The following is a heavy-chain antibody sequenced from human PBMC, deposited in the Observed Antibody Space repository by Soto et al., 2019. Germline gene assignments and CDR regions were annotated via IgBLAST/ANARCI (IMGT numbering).Heavy chain of an antibody. Sequence: GESLKISCKGSGYSFTSYWIGWVRQMPGKGLEWMGIIYPGDSDTRYSPSFQGQVTISADKSISTAYLQWSSLKASDTAMYYCARLSGCSSNICYTHMDVWGQGTTVTVSS. CDR3: ARLSGCSSNICYTHMDV. CDR2: IYPGDSDT. J-gene: IGHJ6*02. V-gene: IGHV5-51*01. D-gene: IGHD2-2*02. CDR1: GYSFTSYW.